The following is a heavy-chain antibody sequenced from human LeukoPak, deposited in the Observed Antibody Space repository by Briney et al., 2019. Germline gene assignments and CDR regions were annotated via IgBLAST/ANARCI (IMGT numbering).Heavy chain of an antibody. CDR3: ARGVVIAPQTFDY. V-gene: IGHV4-59*01. D-gene: IGHD2-21*01. Sequence: SETLSLTCTVSGGSISSYYWSWIRQPPGKGLEWIGYIYYSGSTNYNPSLKSRVTISVNTSKNQFSLKLSSVTAADTAVYYCARGVVIAPQTFDYWGQGTLVTVSS. J-gene: IGHJ4*02. CDR2: IYYSGST. CDR1: GGSISSYY.